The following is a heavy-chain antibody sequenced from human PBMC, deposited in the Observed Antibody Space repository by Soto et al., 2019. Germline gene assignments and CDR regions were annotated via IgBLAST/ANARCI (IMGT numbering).Heavy chain of an antibody. Sequence: GGSLRLSCAASGITFSTYAMSWVRQAPGKGLEWVSAISGSGGSTYYADSVKGRFTISRDKSKNTLYLQMNSLRAADTALYYCAKSFSSNWYDYFDYWGQGSLVTVSS. D-gene: IGHD6-13*01. CDR1: GITFSTYA. V-gene: IGHV3-23*01. CDR2: ISGSGGST. J-gene: IGHJ4*02. CDR3: AKSFSSNWYDYFDY.